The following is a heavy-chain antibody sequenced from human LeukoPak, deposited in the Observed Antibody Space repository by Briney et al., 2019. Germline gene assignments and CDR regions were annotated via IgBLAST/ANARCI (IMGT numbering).Heavy chain of an antibody. V-gene: IGHV4-39*07. CDR2: IYYSGST. Sequence: SETLSLTCTVSGGSISSSSYYWGWIRQPPGKGLEWIGSIYYSGSTYYNPSLKSRVTISVDTSKNQFSLKLSSVTAADTAVYYCARDRFHDYAEWFDPWGQGTLVTVSS. CDR1: GGSISSSSYY. J-gene: IGHJ5*02. CDR3: ARDRFHDYAEWFDP. D-gene: IGHD4-17*01.